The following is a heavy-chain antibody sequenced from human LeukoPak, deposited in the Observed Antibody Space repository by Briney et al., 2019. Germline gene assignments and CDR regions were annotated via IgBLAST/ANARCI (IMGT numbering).Heavy chain of an antibody. J-gene: IGHJ5*02. CDR1: GGSISSYY. CDR2: IYYSGST. D-gene: IGHD3-22*01. Sequence: PSETLSPTCTVSGGSISSYYWSWIRQPPGKGLEWIGYIYYSGSTNYNPSLKSRVTISVDTSKNQFSLKLSSVTAADTAVYYCARVGSYYDSSGYYGWFDPWGQGTLVTVSS. V-gene: IGHV4-59*01. CDR3: ARVGSYYDSSGYYGWFDP.